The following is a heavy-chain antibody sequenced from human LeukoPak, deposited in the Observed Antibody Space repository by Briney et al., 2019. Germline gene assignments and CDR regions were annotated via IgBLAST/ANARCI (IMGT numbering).Heavy chain of an antibody. Sequence: PGGSLRLSCAASGFTVSSNYMSWVRQAPGKGLEWVSVIYSGSSTSYADSVKGRFTISRDNSKNTLYLHMNSLRAEDTAVYCCARVSSLYGGNPFDYWGQGTLVTVSS. D-gene: IGHD4/OR15-4a*01. CDR2: IYSGSST. J-gene: IGHJ4*02. CDR3: ARVSSLYGGNPFDY. V-gene: IGHV3-53*01. CDR1: GFTVSSNY.